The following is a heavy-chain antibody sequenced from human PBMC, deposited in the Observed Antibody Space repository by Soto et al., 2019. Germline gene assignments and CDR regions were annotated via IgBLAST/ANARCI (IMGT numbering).Heavy chain of an antibody. J-gene: IGHJ3*02. CDR1: GYTFTNNA. Sequence: VASVKVSCKASGYTFTNNAMHWVRQAPGQRLEWMGWINSDNDDTKYSQKFQGRVTITRDTSASTAYMELSSLRSEDTAIYFCARDHCFAGSCADDAFDMWGQGTMVTVSS. D-gene: IGHD2-15*01. CDR3: ARDHCFAGSCADDAFDM. CDR2: INSDNDDT. V-gene: IGHV1-3*04.